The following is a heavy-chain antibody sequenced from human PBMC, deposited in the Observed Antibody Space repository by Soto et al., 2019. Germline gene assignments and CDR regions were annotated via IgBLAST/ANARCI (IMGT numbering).Heavy chain of an antibody. CDR3: ATGWVDSGSYWEHY. CDR1: GYTLTELS. CDR2: FDPEDGET. J-gene: IGHJ4*02. Sequence: ASVKVSCKVSGYTLTELSMHWVRQAPGKGLEWMRGFDPEDGETIYAQKFQGRVTMTEDTSTDTAYMELSSLRSEDTAVYYCATGWVDSGSYWEHYWGQGTLVTVSS. D-gene: IGHD1-26*01. V-gene: IGHV1-24*01.